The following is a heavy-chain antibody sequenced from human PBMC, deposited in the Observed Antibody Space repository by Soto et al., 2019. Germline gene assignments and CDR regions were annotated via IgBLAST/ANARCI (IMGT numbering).Heavy chain of an antibody. D-gene: IGHD3-10*01. V-gene: IGHV4-59*08. J-gene: IGHJ3*02. Sequence: SETLSLTCTVSGGSISSYYWSWIRQPPGKGLEWIGYIYYSGSTNYNPSLKSRVTISVDTSKNQFSLKLSSVTAADTAVYYCAKGGSGSYSNAFDIWGQGTMVTVSS. CDR2: IYYSGST. CDR3: AKGGSGSYSNAFDI. CDR1: GGSISSYY.